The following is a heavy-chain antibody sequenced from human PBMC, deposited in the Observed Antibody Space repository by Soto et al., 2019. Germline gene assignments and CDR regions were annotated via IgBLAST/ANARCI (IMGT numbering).Heavy chain of an antibody. CDR2: IIPIFGTA. V-gene: IGHV1-69*06. J-gene: IGHJ6*02. CDR1: GGTFSSYA. D-gene: IGHD5-12*01. CDR3: ARSGYDYDYYHGMDV. Sequence: ASVKVSCKASGGTFSSYAISWVRQAPGQGLEWMGGIIPIFGTANYAQKFQGRVTITADKSTSTAYMELSSLRSEDTAVYYCARSGYDYDYYHGMDVWGQGTTVTVSS.